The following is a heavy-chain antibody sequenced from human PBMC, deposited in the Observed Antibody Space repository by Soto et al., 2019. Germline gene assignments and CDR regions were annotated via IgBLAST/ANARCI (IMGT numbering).Heavy chain of an antibody. CDR2: IYYSGST. Sequence: SETLSLTCTVSGGSISSYYWSWIRQPPGKGLEWIGYIYYSGSTNYNPSLKSRVTISVDTSKNQFSLKLSSVTAADTAVYHCARDSNWKSRWFDPWGQGTLVTVSS. CDR1: GGSISSYY. D-gene: IGHD1-20*01. CDR3: ARDSNWKSRWFDP. V-gene: IGHV4-59*01. J-gene: IGHJ5*02.